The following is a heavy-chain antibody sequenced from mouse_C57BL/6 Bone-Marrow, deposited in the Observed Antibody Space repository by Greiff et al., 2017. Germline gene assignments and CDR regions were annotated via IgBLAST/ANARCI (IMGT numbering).Heavy chain of an antibody. V-gene: IGHV1-54*01. Sequence: VKLQQSGAELVRPGTSVKVSCKASGYAFTNYLIEWVKQRPGQGLEWIGVINPGSGGTNYNEKFKGKATLTADKSSSTAYMQLSSLTSEDAAVYFCAREEENYYGSSPLFAYWGQGTLVTVSA. J-gene: IGHJ3*01. D-gene: IGHD1-1*01. CDR3: AREEENYYGSSPLFAY. CDR2: INPGSGGT. CDR1: GYAFTNYL.